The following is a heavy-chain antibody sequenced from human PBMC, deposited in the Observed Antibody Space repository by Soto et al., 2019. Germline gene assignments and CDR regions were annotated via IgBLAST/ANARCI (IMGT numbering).Heavy chain of an antibody. CDR1: GFTFSSYA. Sequence: EVQLLESGGGLVQPGGSLRLSCAASGFTFSSYAMNWVRQAPGKGLEWVSAISGSGGSTYYADSVKGRLTISRDNSKNTLYLQMNSLRAEDTAVYYCASAAREYYYYGMDVWGQGTTVTVSS. V-gene: IGHV3-23*01. CDR3: ASAAREYYYYGMDV. J-gene: IGHJ6*02. CDR2: ISGSGGST.